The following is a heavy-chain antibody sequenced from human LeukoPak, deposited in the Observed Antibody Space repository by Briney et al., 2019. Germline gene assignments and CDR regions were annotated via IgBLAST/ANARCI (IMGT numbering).Heavy chain of an antibody. J-gene: IGHJ4*02. D-gene: IGHD6-19*01. CDR1: GFTFSAYG. Sequence: PGRSLRLSRAASGFTFSAYGMHWVRQAPGKGLEWVAFISYDGSNKYYADSVKGRFTISRDNSKNTLYLQMNSLRPEDTAVYYCAREKTAYSSGWLALFDNWGQGTLVTVSS. V-gene: IGHV3-30*03. CDR3: AREKTAYSSGWLALFDN. CDR2: ISYDGSNK.